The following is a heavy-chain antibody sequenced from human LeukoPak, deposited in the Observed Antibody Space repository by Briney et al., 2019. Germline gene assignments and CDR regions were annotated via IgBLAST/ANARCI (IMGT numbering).Heavy chain of an antibody. CDR3: ARDLPANPAALDY. CDR1: GFTFSSYW. Sequence: GGSLRLSCAASGFTFSSYWMSWVRQAPGKGLEWVANIKQDGSEKYYVDSVKGRFTISRDNAKNSLYLQMNSLRAEDTAVYYCARDLPANPAALDYWGQGTLVTVSS. J-gene: IGHJ4*02. D-gene: IGHD6-13*01. CDR2: IKQDGSEK. V-gene: IGHV3-7*01.